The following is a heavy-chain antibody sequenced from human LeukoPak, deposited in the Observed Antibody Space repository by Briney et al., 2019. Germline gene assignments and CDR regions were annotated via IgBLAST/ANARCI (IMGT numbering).Heavy chain of an antibody. D-gene: IGHD4-23*01. CDR3: ASRTSTETTMAASFYYFDY. CDR2: IKWDGGST. Sequence: GGSLRLSCAASGFTFDDYGMSWVRQAPGKGLEWVSGIKWDGGSTDYADSVKGRFTISRDNAKNSLYLQMNSLSAEDTALYHCASRTSTETTMAASFYYFDYWGQGTLVTVSS. J-gene: IGHJ4*02. CDR1: GFTFDDYG. V-gene: IGHV3-20*01.